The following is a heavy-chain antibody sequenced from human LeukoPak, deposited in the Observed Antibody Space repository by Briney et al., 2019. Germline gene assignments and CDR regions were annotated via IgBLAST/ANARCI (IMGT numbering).Heavy chain of an antibody. CDR3: ARKGGHFDY. D-gene: IGHD2-15*01. CDR1: GYSINYYY. Sequence: SETLSLTRTVSGYSINYYYWSWIRQSPGKGLEWIGYVYYNGSAKYNPSLKSRVTISVDMSKNQFSLKVSSVTAADTAIYYCARKGGHFDYWGQGTLVTVSS. CDR2: VYYNGSA. J-gene: IGHJ4*02. V-gene: IGHV4-59*01.